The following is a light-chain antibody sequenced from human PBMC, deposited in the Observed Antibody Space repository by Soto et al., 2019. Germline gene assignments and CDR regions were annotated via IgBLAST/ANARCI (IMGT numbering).Light chain of an antibody. V-gene: IGKV3-20*01. CDR2: AAS. J-gene: IGKJ2*01. CDR1: QSVSSSY. Sequence: ESVLTQSPGTLSLSPGERAALSCRASQSVSSSYLAWYQQKSGQAPRLLIYAASPRATGIPDRFSGSGSGTDLSLTISGLEPEDFAVYFCKLYGSLPPRYTFGQGTKLEIK. CDR3: KLYGSLPPRYT.